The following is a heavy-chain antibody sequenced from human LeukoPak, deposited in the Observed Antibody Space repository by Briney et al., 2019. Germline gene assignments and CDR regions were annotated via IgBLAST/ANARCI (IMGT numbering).Heavy chain of an antibody. CDR3: AELGITMIGGV. D-gene: IGHD3-10*02. Sequence: GGSLRLSCAASGFTFSSYAMHWVRQAPGKGLEYVSAISSNGGSTYYANSVKGRFTISRDNAKNSLYLQMNSLRAEDTAVYYCAELGITMIGGVWGKGATVTISS. V-gene: IGHV3-64*01. CDR1: GFTFSSYA. J-gene: IGHJ6*04. CDR2: ISSNGGST.